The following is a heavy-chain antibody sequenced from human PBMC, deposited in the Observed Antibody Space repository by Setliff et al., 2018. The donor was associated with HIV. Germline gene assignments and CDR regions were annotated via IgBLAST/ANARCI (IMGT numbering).Heavy chain of an antibody. D-gene: IGHD1-26*01. V-gene: IGHV4-4*07. Sequence: PSETLSLTCSVSGGSISSYYWGWIRQPAGKGLEWIGRPHRSGNTINNPSLNSRVTMSVDTSKNHFSLNLHSVTAADTAVYYCARVGANANFDYWGQGTQVTVSS. J-gene: IGHJ4*02. CDR3: ARVGANANFDY. CDR1: GGSISSYY. CDR2: PHRSGNT.